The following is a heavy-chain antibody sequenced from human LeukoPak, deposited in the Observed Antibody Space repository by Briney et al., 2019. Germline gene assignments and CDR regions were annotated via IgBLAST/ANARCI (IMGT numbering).Heavy chain of an antibody. J-gene: IGHJ1*01. CDR2: IYTNDGSA. CDR1: GYIFTDYY. CDR3: ARARAAAGAQYFQH. D-gene: IGHD6-13*01. Sequence: ATVKVSCKASGYIFTDYYLHWVRQAPGQRPEWMGIIYTNDGSARYAQKFQGRVTMTRDTSTGTVYMELSSLSSDDTAVYYCARARAAAGAQYFQHWGQGTLVSASS. V-gene: IGHV1-46*01.